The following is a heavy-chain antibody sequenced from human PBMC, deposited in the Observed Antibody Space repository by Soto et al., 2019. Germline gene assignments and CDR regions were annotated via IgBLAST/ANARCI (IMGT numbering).Heavy chain of an antibody. D-gene: IGHD3-22*01. CDR1: GFTFSDYS. V-gene: IGHV3-23*01. CDR2: ISGSGAST. Sequence: EVHLLESGGGLVQPGGSLRLSCAASGFTFSDYSMSWVRQTPERGLEWVSSISGSGASTYYADSVKGRFTISRDNSKNTLFLQMNSLTAEDTAVYYCAKVRAMIVGDLDYWGQGTLVTVSS. CDR3: AKVRAMIVGDLDY. J-gene: IGHJ4*02.